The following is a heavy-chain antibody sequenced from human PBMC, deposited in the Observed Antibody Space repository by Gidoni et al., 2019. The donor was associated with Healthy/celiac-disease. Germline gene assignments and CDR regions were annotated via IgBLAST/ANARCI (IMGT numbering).Heavy chain of an antibody. Sequence: EVQLVESGGGLVQPGGSLRLSCAASGVTFSSYAMSWVRQAPGKGLEWVSAISGSGGSTYYADSVKGRFTISRDNSKNTLYLQMNSLRAEDTAVYYCATDIVVVVAATHGYWGQGTLVTVSS. V-gene: IGHV3-23*04. CDR1: GVTFSSYA. D-gene: IGHD2-15*01. CDR3: ATDIVVVVAATHGY. J-gene: IGHJ4*02. CDR2: ISGSGGST.